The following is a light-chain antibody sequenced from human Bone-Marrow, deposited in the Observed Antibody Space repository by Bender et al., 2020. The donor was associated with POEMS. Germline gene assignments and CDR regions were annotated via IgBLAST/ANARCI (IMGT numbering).Light chain of an antibody. CDR3: SSWDDSLSGWV. J-gene: IGLJ3*02. CDR2: SNY. Sequence: QSVLTQPPSASGTPGQRVTISCSGSSSNIGINHVYWYQHLPGSAPRLVVYSNYQRPSGVPARFSGSKSGTSASLAISDIQSEDEGDYYCSSWDDSLSGWVFGGGTKLTVL. CDR1: SSNIGINH. V-gene: IGLV1-47*02.